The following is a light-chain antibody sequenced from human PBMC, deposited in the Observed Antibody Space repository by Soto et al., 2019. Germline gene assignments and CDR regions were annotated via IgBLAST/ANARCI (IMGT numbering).Light chain of an antibody. J-gene: IGKJ1*01. Sequence: DIEITQSPDSLAVSLGERATINCKSSQSVLYSSNNKNYLAWYQQKPGQPPKLLIYWASTRESGVPDRFSGSGSGTDFTLTISSLQAEDVAVYYCQQYYSTLWTFGQGTKVDIK. CDR2: WAS. CDR1: QSVLYSSNNKNY. V-gene: IGKV4-1*01. CDR3: QQYYSTLWT.